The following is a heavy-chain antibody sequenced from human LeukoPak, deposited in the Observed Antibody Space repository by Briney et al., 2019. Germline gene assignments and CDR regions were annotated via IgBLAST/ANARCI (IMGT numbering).Heavy chain of an antibody. J-gene: IGHJ6*02. CDR2: ISGSGGST. Sequence: GGSLRLSCAASGFTFSSYAMSWVRQAPGKGLEWVSAISGSGGSTYYADSVKGRFTISRDNSKNALYLQMNSLRAEDTAVYYCAKNTGYYYYGMDVWGQGTTVTVSS. V-gene: IGHV3-23*01. D-gene: IGHD5-18*01. CDR3: AKNTGYYYYGMDV. CDR1: GFTFSSYA.